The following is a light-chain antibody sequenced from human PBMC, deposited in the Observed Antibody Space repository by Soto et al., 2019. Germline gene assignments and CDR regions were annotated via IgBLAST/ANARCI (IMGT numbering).Light chain of an antibody. V-gene: IGLV2-14*01. CDR2: EVT. CDR3: SSYTSSNTVL. Sequence: QSVLTQPASVSGSPGQSITISCTASSSDVGGYIYVSWYQQHPGTAPKLIIYEVTHRPSGVSNRFSGSKSGSTASLTISGLQAEDEADYYCSSYTSSNTVLFGGGTKVTVL. CDR1: SSDVGGYIY. J-gene: IGLJ2*01.